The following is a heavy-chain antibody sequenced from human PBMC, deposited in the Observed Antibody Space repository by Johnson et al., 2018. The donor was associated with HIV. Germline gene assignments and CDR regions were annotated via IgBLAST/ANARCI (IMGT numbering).Heavy chain of an antibody. CDR2: IGTAGDT. V-gene: IGHV3-13*04. Sequence: EVQLVESGGGVVQPGRSLRLSCAASGFTFSSYAMHWVRQATGKGLEWVSAIGTAGDTYYPGSVKGRFTISRENAKNSLYLQMNSLRAGDTAVYYCGRGKAVDYHDSSAYGGGAFDIWGQGTMVTVSS. CDR3: GRGKAVDYHDSSAYGGGAFDI. D-gene: IGHD3-22*01. CDR1: GFTFSSYA. J-gene: IGHJ3*02.